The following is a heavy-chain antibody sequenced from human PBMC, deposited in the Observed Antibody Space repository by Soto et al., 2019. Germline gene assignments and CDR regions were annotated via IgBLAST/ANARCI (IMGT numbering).Heavy chain of an antibody. Sequence: QVQLVQSGAEVKKPGASVKVSCKASGYTFTSYGISWVRQAPGQGLEWMGWISAYNGNTNYAQKIQGRVTMPTDTSTSTAYVELRSLRSDDTAVYYCARAVDYYDSSGYYTHEYFQHWGQGTLVTVSS. V-gene: IGHV1-18*01. CDR3: ARAVDYYDSSGYYTHEYFQH. CDR1: GYTFTSYG. D-gene: IGHD3-22*01. J-gene: IGHJ1*01. CDR2: ISAYNGNT.